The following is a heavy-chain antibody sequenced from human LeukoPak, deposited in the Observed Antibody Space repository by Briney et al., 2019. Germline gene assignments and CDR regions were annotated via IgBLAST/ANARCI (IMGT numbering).Heavy chain of an antibody. CDR1: GFTFGDYA. V-gene: IGHV3-21*01. Sequence: PGRSLRLSCTASGFTFGDYAMSWVRQAPGKGLEWVSSISSTSSYIYHADSVKGRFTISRDNAKNSLYLQMNSLRAEDTAVYYCARVSGYCSSSSCHAYSDNWGQGTLVTVSS. CDR2: ISSTSSYI. J-gene: IGHJ4*02. D-gene: IGHD2-2*01. CDR3: ARVSGYCSSSSCHAYSDN.